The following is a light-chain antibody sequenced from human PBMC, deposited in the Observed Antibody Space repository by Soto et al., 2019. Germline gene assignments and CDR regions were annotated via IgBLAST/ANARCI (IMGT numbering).Light chain of an antibody. V-gene: IGLV1-44*01. CDR3: AAWDDSLKGVV. Sequence: QPVLTQPPSVSGTPGQRVTISCSGSSSNIGSDTVNWYQHLPGTAPKLLIYTNNQRPSGVPDRFSGSKSGTSASLAVSGLQSEDEGDYYCAAWDDSLKGVVFGGGTKLTVL. CDR1: SSNIGSDT. CDR2: TNN. J-gene: IGLJ2*01.